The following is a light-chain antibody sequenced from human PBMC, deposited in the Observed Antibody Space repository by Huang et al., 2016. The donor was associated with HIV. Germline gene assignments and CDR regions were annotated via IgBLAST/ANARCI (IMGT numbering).Light chain of an antibody. CDR3: QQYNNWPLT. J-gene: IGKJ4*01. CDR2: GAS. CDR1: QSINTN. Sequence: EIVMTQSPATLSVSPGERATLSCRASQSINTNLAWYQQKPGQAPRVLIYGASTRANVIPARFSASGSGTDFTLTISSLQSEDFAVYYCQQYNNWPLTFGGGTTVDI. V-gene: IGKV3-15*01.